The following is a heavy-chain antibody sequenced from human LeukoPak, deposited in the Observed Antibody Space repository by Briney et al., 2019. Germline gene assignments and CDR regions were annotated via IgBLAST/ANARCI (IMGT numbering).Heavy chain of an antibody. Sequence: GGSLRLSCAASGFTFSSYGMHWVRQAPGKGLEWVAVISYDGSNKYYADSVKGRFTISRDNSKNTLYLQMNSLRAEDTAVYYCAKSIGIVGLLDYWGQGTLVTVSS. CDR3: AKSIGIVGLLDY. CDR1: GFTFSSYG. J-gene: IGHJ4*02. D-gene: IGHD3/OR15-3a*01. V-gene: IGHV3-30*18. CDR2: ISYDGSNK.